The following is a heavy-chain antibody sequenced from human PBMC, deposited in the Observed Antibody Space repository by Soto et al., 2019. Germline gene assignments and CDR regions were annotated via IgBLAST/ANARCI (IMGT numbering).Heavy chain of an antibody. CDR2: ISGSGGST. CDR3: AKVMGIPPYYYYMDV. J-gene: IGHJ6*03. CDR1: GLPISRWA. D-gene: IGHD2-21*01. V-gene: IGHV3-23*01. Sequence: PGGPLRLACGAGGLPISRWAMSWVRQAPGKGLEWVSAISGSGGSTYYADSVKGRFTISRDNSKNTLYLQMNSLRAEDTAVYYCAKVMGIPPYYYYMDVWGKGTTVTVSS.